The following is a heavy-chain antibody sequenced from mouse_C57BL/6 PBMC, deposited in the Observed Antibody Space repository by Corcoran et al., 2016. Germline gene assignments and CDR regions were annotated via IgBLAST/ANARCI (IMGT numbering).Heavy chain of an antibody. Sequence: EVQLQQSGPELVKPGASVKISCKASGYTFTDYYMNWVKQSHGKSLEWIGDINPNNGGTSYNQKVKGKATLTVDKSSSTAYMELRSLTSEDSEVYYFARGYYGSNFNYGRQGITLTVSS. D-gene: IGHD1-1*01. V-gene: IGHV1-26*01. CDR3: ARGYYGSNFNY. CDR1: GYTFTDYY. CDR2: INPNNGGT. J-gene: IGHJ2*01.